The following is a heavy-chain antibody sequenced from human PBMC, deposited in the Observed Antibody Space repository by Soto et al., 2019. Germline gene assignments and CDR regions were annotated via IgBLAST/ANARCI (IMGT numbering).Heavy chain of an antibody. V-gene: IGHV4-59*01. Sequence: SATLSLTCTVSGGSISSNYWTWIRQPPGKGLEWIGYVYNSGSTNYNPSLKSRVTISEDTSKSQFSLKVNSMTAADTAVYYCARYRREAVAGYTLDNWGQGILVTVSS. D-gene: IGHD6-13*01. CDR3: ARYRREAVAGYTLDN. CDR1: GGSISSNY. CDR2: VYNSGST. J-gene: IGHJ4*02.